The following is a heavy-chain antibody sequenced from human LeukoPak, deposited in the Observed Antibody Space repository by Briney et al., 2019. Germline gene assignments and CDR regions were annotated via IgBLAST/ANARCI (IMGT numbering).Heavy chain of an antibody. V-gene: IGHV3-15*01. CDR3: IAHFPYFYGFDV. CDR2: IKSEGAGATT. Sequence: PGGSLRLSCVSSGFTIGTAWMSWVRQAPGKGLEWLGHIKSEGAGATTDYAAPAKGRFAISRDDSKNMIYLQMSSLKIDDTAIYYCIAHFPYFYGFDVWGKGTTVTVSS. D-gene: IGHD3-3*02. J-gene: IGHJ6*04. CDR1: GFTIGTAW.